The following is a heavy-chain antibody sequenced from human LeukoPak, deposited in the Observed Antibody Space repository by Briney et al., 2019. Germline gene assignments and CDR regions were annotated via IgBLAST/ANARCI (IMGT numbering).Heavy chain of an antibody. D-gene: IGHD3-16*01. J-gene: IGHJ4*02. Sequence: GGSLRLSCAASGITFSNVWMSWVRQAPGKGLVWVGRIISRTEGGATDYAAPVKGRFTISRDDSKNTLYLQMNSLKTEDTALYYCTTESGGIDHWGRGTLVTVSS. CDR3: TTESGGIDH. CDR1: GITFSNVW. CDR2: IISRTEGGAT. V-gene: IGHV3-15*01.